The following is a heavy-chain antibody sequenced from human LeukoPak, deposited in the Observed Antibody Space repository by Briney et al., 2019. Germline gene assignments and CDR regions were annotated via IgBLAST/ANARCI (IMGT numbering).Heavy chain of an antibody. CDR3: ARDARLAYCGGDCLGDAFDI. CDR2: ISSSSSYI. J-gene: IGHJ3*02. CDR1: GFNLNSYM. D-gene: IGHD2-21*02. Sequence: GGSLRLSCAASGFNLNSYMLNWVRQAPGKGLEWVSSISSSSSYIYYADSVKGRFTISRDNAKNSLYLQMNSLRAEDTAVYYCARDARLAYCGGDCLGDAFDIWGQGTMVTVSS. V-gene: IGHV3-21*01.